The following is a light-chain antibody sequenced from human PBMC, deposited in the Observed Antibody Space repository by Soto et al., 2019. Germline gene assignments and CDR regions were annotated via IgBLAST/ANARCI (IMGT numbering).Light chain of an antibody. J-gene: IGKJ3*01. CDR1: QTLSIGS. Sequence: EILLTQSPDTLSLYPGERATLXXRASQTLSIGSLAWYQQKPGQAPRMXIYAAFTRHTGISDRFNGSGSGTDFVLTINRLEPEDSAVYFCQQYDGPPLTFGPGTKVDIK. CDR2: AAF. V-gene: IGKV3-20*01. CDR3: QQYDGPPLT.